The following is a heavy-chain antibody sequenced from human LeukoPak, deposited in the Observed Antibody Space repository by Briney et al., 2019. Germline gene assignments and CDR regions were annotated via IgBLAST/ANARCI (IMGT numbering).Heavy chain of an antibody. J-gene: IGHJ5*02. CDR1: GFTFSSYA. D-gene: IGHD2-2*01. CDR2: ISYDGSNK. V-gene: IGHV3-30-3*01. CDR3: AKGGSSSPSGFDP. Sequence: GSLRLSCAASGFTFSSYAMHWVRQAPGKGLEWVAVISYDGSNKYYADSVKGRFTISRDNSKNTLYLQMNSLRAEDTAVYYCAKGGSSSPSGFDPWGQGTLVTVSS.